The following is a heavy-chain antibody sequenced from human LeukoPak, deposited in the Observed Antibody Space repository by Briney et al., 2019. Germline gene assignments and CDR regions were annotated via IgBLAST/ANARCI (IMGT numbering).Heavy chain of an antibody. CDR1: GGSISSYY. CDR3: ASDFNLGY. V-gene: IGHV4-59*01. J-gene: IGHJ4*02. CDR2: IYYSGST. Sequence: SETQSLTCTVSGGSISSYYWSWIRLPPGKGLEWIGYIYYSGSTNYNPSLKSRVTISVDTSKNQFSLKLSSVTAADTAVYYCASDFNLGYWGQGTLVTVSS.